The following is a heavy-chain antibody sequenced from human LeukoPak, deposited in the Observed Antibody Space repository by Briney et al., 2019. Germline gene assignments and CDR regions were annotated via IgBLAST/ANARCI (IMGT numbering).Heavy chain of an antibody. Sequence: GGSLRLSCAASGFTFSSYGMHWVRQAPGKGLEWVAVIWYDGSNKYYADSVKGRFTISRDNSKNTLYLQMNSLRAEDTAVYYCTRGDYYDSSGYFLLFDDWGQGTLVTVSS. CDR2: IWYDGSNK. D-gene: IGHD3-22*01. CDR3: TRGDYYDSSGYFLLFDD. CDR1: GFTFSSYG. V-gene: IGHV3-33*01. J-gene: IGHJ4*02.